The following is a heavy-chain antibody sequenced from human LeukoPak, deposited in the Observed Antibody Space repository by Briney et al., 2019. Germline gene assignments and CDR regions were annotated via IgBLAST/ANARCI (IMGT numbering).Heavy chain of an antibody. D-gene: IGHD6-19*01. J-gene: IGHJ4*02. CDR1: GFTFTSSA. Sequence: GTSVKVSCKASGFTFTSSAMQWVRQARGERLEWIGGIVVGSGNTNYAQKFQGRVTTTRDMSTSTAYMELSSLRSEDTAVYYCARGSASGWYQWGQGTLVTVSS. CDR3: ARGSASGWYQ. CDR2: IVVGSGNT. V-gene: IGHV1-58*02.